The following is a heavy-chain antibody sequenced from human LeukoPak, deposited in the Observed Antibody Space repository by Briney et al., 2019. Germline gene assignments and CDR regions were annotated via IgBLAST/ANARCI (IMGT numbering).Heavy chain of an antibody. CDR2: INHSGST. CDR3: ARESQGRYCSGGSCYPTSVSYYYYYMDV. CDR1: GGSFSGYY. J-gene: IGHJ6*03. V-gene: IGHV4-34*01. D-gene: IGHD2-15*01. Sequence: SETLSLTCAVYGGSFSGYYWSLIRQPPGKGLEWIGEINHSGSTNYNPSLKSRVTISVDTSKNQFSLKLSSVTAADTAVYYCARESQGRYCSGGSCYPTSVSYYYYYMDVWGKGTTVTVSS.